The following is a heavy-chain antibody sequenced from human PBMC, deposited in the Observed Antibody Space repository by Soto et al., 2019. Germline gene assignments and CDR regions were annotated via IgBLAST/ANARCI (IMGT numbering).Heavy chain of an antibody. CDR2: INPSGGSR. CDR3: ARDGGITD. Sequence: QVQLVQSGAEAKEPGASVTISCKASGYSFTNYNMHWVRQAPGQGLEWMGIINPSGGSRNYAQKFQGRVTMTRDTSTRTVYMELSSLRSEDTAVYYCARDGGITDWGQGTLVTVSS. J-gene: IGHJ4*02. D-gene: IGHD3-16*01. CDR1: GYSFTNYN. V-gene: IGHV1-46*01.